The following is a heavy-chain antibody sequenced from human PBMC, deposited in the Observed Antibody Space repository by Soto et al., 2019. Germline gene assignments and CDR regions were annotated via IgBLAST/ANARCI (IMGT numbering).Heavy chain of an antibody. CDR2: IYYSGST. CDR3: AGEAGNPAGCTFNFYYGMDG. CDR1: GGSISSYY. Sequence: SETLSLTCTVSGGSISSYYWSWIRQPPGKGLEWIGYIYYSGSTNYNPSLKSRVTISVDTSKNQFSLKLSSVTAADTAVYYFAGEAGNPAGCTFNFYYGMDGWGQGTTVTGSS. D-gene: IGHD6-13*01. J-gene: IGHJ6*02. V-gene: IGHV4-59*01.